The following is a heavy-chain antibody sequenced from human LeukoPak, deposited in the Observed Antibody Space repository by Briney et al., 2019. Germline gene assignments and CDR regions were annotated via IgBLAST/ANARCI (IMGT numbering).Heavy chain of an antibody. J-gene: IGHJ6*02. D-gene: IGHD3-10*01. Sequence: SETLSLTCTVSGGSISSGDYYWSWIRQPPGKGLEWIGYIYYSGSTYYNPSLKSRVTISVDTSKNQFSLKLSSVTAADTAVYYCARVTMERYYYYGRDVWGQGTTVTVSS. CDR3: ARVTMERYYYYGRDV. CDR1: GGSISSGDYY. V-gene: IGHV4-30-4*01. CDR2: IYYSGST.